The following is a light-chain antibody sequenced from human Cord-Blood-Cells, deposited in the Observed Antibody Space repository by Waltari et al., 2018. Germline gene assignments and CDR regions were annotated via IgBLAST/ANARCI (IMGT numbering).Light chain of an antibody. J-gene: IGLJ2*01. Sequence: QSPLTQPRALSGSPGPSVTISCTRTSSDVAGYNYVSWYHQHPGKAPKLMIYDLSKRPSGVPARFSGSKSGNTASLTISGLQAEDEADYYCCSYAGSVVFGGGTKLTVL. CDR1: SSDVAGYNY. CDR2: DLS. V-gene: IGLV2-11*01. CDR3: CSYAGSVV.